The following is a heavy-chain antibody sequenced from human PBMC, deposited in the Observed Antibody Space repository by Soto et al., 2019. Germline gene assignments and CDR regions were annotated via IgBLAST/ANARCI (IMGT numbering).Heavy chain of an antibody. J-gene: IGHJ1*01. Sequence: QITLKESGPTLVKPTQTLTLTCAFSGFSLTTNGVGVGWIRQPPGKALEWLALIYWDDDKHYSPSLKSRLTITKDTSKNQEVLTMARLDPVDTATYFCVHSDILTGYSTSNWGQGTLVTVSS. CDR2: IYWDDDK. D-gene: IGHD3-9*01. CDR1: GFSLTTNGVG. V-gene: IGHV2-5*02. CDR3: VHSDILTGYSTSN.